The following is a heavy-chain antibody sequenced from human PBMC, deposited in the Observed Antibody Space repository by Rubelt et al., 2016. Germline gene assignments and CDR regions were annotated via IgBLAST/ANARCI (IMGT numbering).Heavy chain of an antibody. Sequence: QVQLVESGGGVVQPGRSLRLSCAASGFTFSSYAMHWVRQAPGKGLEWVAVISYDGSNKYYADSVKGRFPSSRDKSKKPLYREMNSLGAEETAVDYCAREISSSSSWQYYYYYYGMDGWGQGTTVTVSS. J-gene: IGHJ6*02. CDR2: ISYDGSNK. CDR1: GFTFSSYA. CDR3: AREISSSSSWQYYYYYYGMDG. D-gene: IGHD6-13*01. V-gene: IGHV3-30*04.